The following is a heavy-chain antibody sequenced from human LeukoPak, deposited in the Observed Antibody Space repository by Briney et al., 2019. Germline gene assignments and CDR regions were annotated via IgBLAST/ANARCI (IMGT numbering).Heavy chain of an antibody. CDR2: MNPNSGNT. CDR3: ARGRDV. CDR1: GYSFTDYY. V-gene: IGHV1-8*03. Sequence: ASVKVSCKASGYSFTDYYIHWVRQATGQGLEWMGWMNPNSGNTGYAQKFQGRVTIARNTSISTAYMELSSLRSEDTAVYYCARGRDVWGKGTTVTVSS. J-gene: IGHJ6*04.